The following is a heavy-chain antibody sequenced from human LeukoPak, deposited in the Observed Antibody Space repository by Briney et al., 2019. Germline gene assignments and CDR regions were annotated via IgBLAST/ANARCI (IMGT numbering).Heavy chain of an antibody. Sequence: ASVKVSCKASGYTFTGYYMHWVRQAPGQGLEWMGRINPNSGGTNYAQKFQGRVTMTRDTSISTAYMELSRLRSDDTAVYYCARTYYYDSSGYGDYYYYGMDVWGQGTTVTVSS. V-gene: IGHV1-2*06. CDR3: ARTYYYDSSGYGDYYYYGMDV. J-gene: IGHJ6*02. CDR2: INPNSGGT. CDR1: GYTFTGYY. D-gene: IGHD3-22*01.